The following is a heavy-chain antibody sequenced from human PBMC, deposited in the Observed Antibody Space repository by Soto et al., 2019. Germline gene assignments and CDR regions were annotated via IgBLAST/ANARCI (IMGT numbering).Heavy chain of an antibody. CDR2: MDPNSGST. Sequence: ASVKVSCKASGYTSTTYDINWVRQAPGQGLEWLGWMDPNSGSTGYAQNFQGRITMTRNISRNTAHMELSSLQSEDTAVYYCARERKFDFWRKGLGVWGQGTTVTVSS. CDR3: ARERKFDFWRKGLGV. D-gene: IGHD3-3*01. V-gene: IGHV1-8*01. CDR1: GYTSTTYD. J-gene: IGHJ6*02.